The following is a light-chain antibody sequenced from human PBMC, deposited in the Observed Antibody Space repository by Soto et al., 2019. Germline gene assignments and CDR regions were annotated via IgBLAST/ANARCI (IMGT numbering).Light chain of an antibody. CDR2: EVS. CDR1: SSDVGGYNH. CDR3: SSYAGSNTYV. V-gene: IGLV2-8*01. Sequence: QSALTQPASASGSPGQSITISCTGSSSDVGGYNHVSWYQQHPGKAPKLMIYEVSKRPSGVPNRFSGSKSGNTASLTVSALQAEDEADYYCSSYAGSNTYVFGTGTKLTVL. J-gene: IGLJ1*01.